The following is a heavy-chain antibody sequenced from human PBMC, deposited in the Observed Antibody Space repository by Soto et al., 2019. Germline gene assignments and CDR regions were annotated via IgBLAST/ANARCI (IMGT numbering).Heavy chain of an antibody. CDR1: GFTFSSYG. CDR2: IWYDGSNK. J-gene: IGHJ3*02. D-gene: IGHD5-12*01. V-gene: IGHV3-33*01. Sequence: QVQLVESGGGVVQPGRSLRLSCAASGFTFSSYGMHWVRQAPGKGLEWVAIIWYDGSNKFYADSVKGRFTISRDNSKNTLYLQMNSLRAEDTAVYYCARVTSGYDPKDAFDIWGQGTMVTVSS. CDR3: ARVTSGYDPKDAFDI.